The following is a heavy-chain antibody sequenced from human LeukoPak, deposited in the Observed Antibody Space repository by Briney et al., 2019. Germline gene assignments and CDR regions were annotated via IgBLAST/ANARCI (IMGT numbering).Heavy chain of an antibody. J-gene: IGHJ5*02. D-gene: IGHD6-25*01. V-gene: IGHV4-59*08. CDR1: GGSISSHY. CDR2: IYYSGST. CDR3: AEVLTAAGLDL. Sequence: SETLSLTCTVSGGSISSHYWSWIRQPPGKGLEWIGYIYYSGSTNYNPSLRSRLTISQDRSKNQFSLKVSSVTAADTAFYYCAEVLTAAGLDLWGQGIMVTVSS.